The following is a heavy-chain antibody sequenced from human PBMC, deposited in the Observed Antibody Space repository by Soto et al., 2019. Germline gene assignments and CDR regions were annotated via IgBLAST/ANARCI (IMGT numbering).Heavy chain of an antibody. Sequence: GGSLRLSCAAPGFTFSSYSMSWVRQAPGKGLEWVSAISCSGGSTNYADSVKGRFTISRDNSKNTLYLQMNSLSAEDTAVYYCAKPTVTRVHYYYMDVWGKGTTVTVSS. CDR2: ISCSGGST. J-gene: IGHJ6*03. V-gene: IGHV3-23*01. CDR1: GFTFSSYS. CDR3: AKPTVTRVHYYYMDV. D-gene: IGHD4-17*01.